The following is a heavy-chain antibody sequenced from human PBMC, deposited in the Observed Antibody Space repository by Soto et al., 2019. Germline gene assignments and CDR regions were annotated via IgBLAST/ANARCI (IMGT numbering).Heavy chain of an antibody. CDR2: ISSSGGNK. D-gene: IGHD6-19*01. Sequence: PGGSLRLSCAAAGFTFSSSAMHWVRQAPGKGLEWVALISSSGGNKNYADSVKGRFTISRDNSKNTLYLQMNGLRAEDTAVYYCARDRITVNVDYYYDMDVWGQGTTVTVSS. V-gene: IGHV3-30-3*01. J-gene: IGHJ6*02. CDR3: ARDRITVNVDYYYDMDV. CDR1: GFTFSSSA.